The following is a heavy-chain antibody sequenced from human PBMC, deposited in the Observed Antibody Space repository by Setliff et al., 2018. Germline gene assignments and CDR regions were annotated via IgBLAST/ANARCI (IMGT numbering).Heavy chain of an antibody. Sequence: KPSETLSLTCTVSGDSISSGSYYWTWIRQPAGEGLEWMGHFHTGGSTNYNRSLSSRVSISVDTSKNQFSLKLSSVTAADTATYYCASAGPTVTFFRVLVISWWDPWGQGSLVTVSS. D-gene: IGHD3-3*01. CDR2: FHTGGST. CDR3: ASAGPTVTFFRVLVISWWDP. J-gene: IGHJ5*02. CDR1: GDSISSGSYY. V-gene: IGHV4-61*09.